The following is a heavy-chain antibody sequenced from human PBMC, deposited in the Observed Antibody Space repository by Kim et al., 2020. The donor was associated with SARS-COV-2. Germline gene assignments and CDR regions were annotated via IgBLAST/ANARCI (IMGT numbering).Heavy chain of an antibody. D-gene: IGHD3-3*01. CDR2: IIPIFGTA. J-gene: IGHJ6*02. V-gene: IGHV1-69*13. CDR1: GGTFSSYA. CDR3: AREVLRFLEWFPYYYYYGMDV. Sequence: SVKVSCKASGGTFSSYAISWVRQAPGQGLEWMGGIIPIFGTANYAQKFQGRVTITADESTSTAYMELSSLRSEDTAVYYCAREVLRFLEWFPYYYYYGMDVWGQGTTVTVSS.